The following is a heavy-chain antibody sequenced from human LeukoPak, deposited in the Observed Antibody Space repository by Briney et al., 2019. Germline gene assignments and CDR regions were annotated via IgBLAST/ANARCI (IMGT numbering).Heavy chain of an antibody. CDR3: ARGRYYYDSSGYPDAFDI. V-gene: IGHV3-66*01. J-gene: IGHJ3*02. CDR2: IYSGGST. Sequence: PGGSLRLSCAASGFTVSSNYMSWVRQAPGKGLEWVSVIYSGGSTYYADSVKGRFTISRDNSKNTLYLQMNSLRAEDTAVYYCARGRYYYDSSGYPDAFDIWGHGTMVTVSS. D-gene: IGHD3-22*01. CDR1: GFTVSSNY.